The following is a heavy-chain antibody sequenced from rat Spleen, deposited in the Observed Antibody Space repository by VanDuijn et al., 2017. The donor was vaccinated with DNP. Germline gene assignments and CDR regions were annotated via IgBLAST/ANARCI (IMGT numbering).Heavy chain of an antibody. D-gene: IGHD2-1*01. J-gene: IGHJ2*01. V-gene: IGHV2S63*01. Sequence: VQLKESGPGLVQPSQTLSLTCTVSGFSLTDYSVHWVRQPPGKGLEWRGLMWNSGMTDYNSSVQSRLFISRDTSKSQVFLKMDSLQAEDTGTFYCARHTYGHYFDYWGQGVMVTVSS. CDR3: ARHTYGHYFDY. CDR2: MWNSGMT. CDR1: GFSLTDYS.